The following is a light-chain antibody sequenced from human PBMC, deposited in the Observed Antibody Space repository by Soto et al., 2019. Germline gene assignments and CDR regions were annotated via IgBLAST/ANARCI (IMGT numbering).Light chain of an antibody. J-gene: IGKJ1*01. CDR2: GAS. Sequence: EIVMTQSPATLSVSPGERATLSCGASQSVGTHLAWYQQKPGQAPRLLLYGASTRATGIPARFSGSGSGTEFTLPISSLQSEDFAVYCCQQYNNWPRTFGQGTKVEIK. CDR1: QSVGTH. V-gene: IGKV3-15*01. CDR3: QQYNNWPRT.